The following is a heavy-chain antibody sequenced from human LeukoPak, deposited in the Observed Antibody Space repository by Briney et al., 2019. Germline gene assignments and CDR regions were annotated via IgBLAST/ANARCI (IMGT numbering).Heavy chain of an antibody. CDR2: INHSGST. CDR3: ARASWYRVRNWFDP. CDR1: SGSFSGYY. D-gene: IGHD6-13*01. J-gene: IGHJ5*02. V-gene: IGHV4-34*01. Sequence: PSETLSLTCAVYSGSFSGYYWSWIRQPPGKGLEWIGEINHSGSTNYNPSLKSRVTISVDTSKNQFSLKLSSVTAADTAVYYCARASWYRVRNWFDPWGQGTLVTVSS.